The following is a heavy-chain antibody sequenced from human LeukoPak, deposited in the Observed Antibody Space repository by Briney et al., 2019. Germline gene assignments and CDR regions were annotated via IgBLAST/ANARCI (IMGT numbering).Heavy chain of an antibody. Sequence: ASVKVSCKASGYTFTSYGISWVRQAPGQGLEWMGWISAYNGNTNYAQKLQGRVTMTTDTSTGTAYMELRSLRSDDTAVYYCARDPSGFGVGATHYYYYYGMDVWGQGTTVTVSS. J-gene: IGHJ6*02. D-gene: IGHD1-26*01. CDR3: ARDPSGFGVGATHYYYYYGMDV. CDR2: ISAYNGNT. V-gene: IGHV1-18*01. CDR1: GYTFTSYG.